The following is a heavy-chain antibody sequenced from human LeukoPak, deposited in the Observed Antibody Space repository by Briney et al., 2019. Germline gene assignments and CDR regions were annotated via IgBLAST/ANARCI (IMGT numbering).Heavy chain of an antibody. CDR2: IYYSGST. CDR1: GGSISSSSYY. Sequence: SETLSLTCTVSGGSISSSSYYWGWIRQPPGKGLEWIGSIYYSGSTYYNPSLKSRVTISVDTSKSQFSLKLSSVTAADTVVYYCARSFPTGANYYYYYMDVWGKGTTVTVSS. J-gene: IGHJ6*03. D-gene: IGHD4-17*01. CDR3: ARSFPTGANYYYYYMDV. V-gene: IGHV4-39*07.